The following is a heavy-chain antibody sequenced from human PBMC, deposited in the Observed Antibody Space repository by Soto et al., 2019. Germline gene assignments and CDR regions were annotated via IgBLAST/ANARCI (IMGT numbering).Heavy chain of an antibody. CDR3: LGDPSGYDEGDWYHGVDV. J-gene: IGHJ6*02. CDR2: IYINGST. Sequence: AGGSLRLSCAASGFSVSSNYMSWVRQAPGEGLEWVAIIYINGSTDYADSVQGRFSVSRDIYKNTLFLQMNNLRAEDTAVYFCLGDPSGYDEGDWYHGVDVWGQGTTVTVSS. V-gene: IGHV3-53*01. CDR1: GFSVSSNY. D-gene: IGHD5-12*01.